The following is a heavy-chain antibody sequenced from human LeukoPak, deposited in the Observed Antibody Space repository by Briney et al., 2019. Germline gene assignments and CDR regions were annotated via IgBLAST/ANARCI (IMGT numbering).Heavy chain of an antibody. Sequence: SETLSLTCTVSGGSISSYYWSWIRQPAGKGLEWIGRIYTSGSTNYNPSLKSRVTMSVDTSKNQFSLKLSSVTAADTAVYYCARGSTDYDFWSGYYEGRNWFDPWGQGTLVTVSS. V-gene: IGHV4-4*07. CDR2: IYTSGST. J-gene: IGHJ5*02. CDR3: ARGSTDYDFWSGYYEGRNWFDP. D-gene: IGHD3-3*01. CDR1: GGSISSYY.